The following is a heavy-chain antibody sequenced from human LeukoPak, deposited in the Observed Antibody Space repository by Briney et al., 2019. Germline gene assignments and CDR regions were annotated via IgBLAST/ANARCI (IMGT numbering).Heavy chain of an antibody. Sequence: SVTLSLTSTVSGGSLNRGGYYSNWIRQHPGKGLEWIGYIYYSGSTNYNPSLKSRLTISIDTSKNQFSLKLRSVTAADTAVYYCARAPYDRSGDLIFDYWGEGPLVTVSS. V-gene: IGHV4-31*03. CDR3: ARAPYDRSGDLIFDY. D-gene: IGHD3-22*01. CDR2: IYYSGST. CDR1: GGSLNRGGYY. J-gene: IGHJ4*02.